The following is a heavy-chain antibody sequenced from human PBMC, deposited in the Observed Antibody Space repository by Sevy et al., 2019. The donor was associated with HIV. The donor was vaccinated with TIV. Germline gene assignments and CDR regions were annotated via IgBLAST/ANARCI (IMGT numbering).Heavy chain of an antibody. J-gene: IGHJ4*02. CDR3: AITKDYYDNSGYPFDY. Sequence: ASVKVSCKASGYTLTKLSMHWVRQAPGKGLEWMGTFDPEDGKRIYAQKFQGRVTMTEDTSIDTAYMQLSSLRSEDTAVFYCAITKDYYDNSGYPFDYWGQGTLVTVSS. V-gene: IGHV1-24*01. D-gene: IGHD3-22*01. CDR1: GYTLTKLS. CDR2: FDPEDGKR.